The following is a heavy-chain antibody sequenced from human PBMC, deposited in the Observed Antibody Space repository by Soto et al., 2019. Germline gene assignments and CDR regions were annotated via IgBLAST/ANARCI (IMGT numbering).Heavy chain of an antibody. V-gene: IGHV4-61*08. CDR2: IYYSGST. CDR3: ASRTPYGDYFDY. D-gene: IGHD4-17*01. J-gene: IGHJ4*02. Sequence: SETLSLTCTVSGGSIRSGGYYWSWIRQHPGKGLEWIGYIYYSGSTNYNPSLKSRVTISVDTSKNQFSLKLSPVTAADTAVYYCASRTPYGDYFDYWGQGTLVTVPS. CDR1: GGSIRSGGYY.